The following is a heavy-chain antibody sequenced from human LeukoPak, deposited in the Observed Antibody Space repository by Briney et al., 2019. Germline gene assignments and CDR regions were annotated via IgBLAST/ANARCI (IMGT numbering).Heavy chain of an antibody. CDR1: GYTFTSYD. Sequence: SVKVSCKASGYTFTSYDISWVRQAPGQGLEWMGGIIPIFGTANYAQKFQGRVTITADESTSTAYMELSSLRSEDTAVYYCARDFVDLVAGAVYFDYWGQGTLVTVSS. D-gene: IGHD5-12*01. J-gene: IGHJ4*02. V-gene: IGHV1-69*13. CDR2: IIPIFGTA. CDR3: ARDFVDLVAGAVYFDY.